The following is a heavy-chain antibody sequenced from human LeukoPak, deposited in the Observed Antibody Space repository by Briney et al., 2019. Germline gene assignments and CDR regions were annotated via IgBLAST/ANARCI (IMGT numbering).Heavy chain of an antibody. V-gene: IGHV4-39*01. CDR2: IYYSGST. D-gene: IGHD3-10*02. CDR3: AELGITMIGGV. CDR1: GGSISSSSYY. J-gene: IGHJ6*04. Sequence: PSETLSLTCTVSGGSISSSSYYWGWIRQPPGKGLEWIGSIYYSGSTYYNPSLKSRVTISVGTSKNQFSLKLSSVTAADTAVYYCAELGITMIGGVWGKGTTVTISS.